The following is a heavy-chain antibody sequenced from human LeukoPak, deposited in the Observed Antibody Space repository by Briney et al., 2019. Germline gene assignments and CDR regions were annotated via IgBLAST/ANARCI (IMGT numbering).Heavy chain of an antibody. CDR2: IYYSGST. J-gene: IGHJ4*02. V-gene: IGHV4-59*01. CDR3: ARTYGDPAPFDY. Sequence: SETLSLTCTVSGGSISSYYWSWIRQPPGKGLEWIGYIYYSGSTNYNPSLKSRVTISVDTSKNQFSLKLSSVTAADTAVYYCARTYGDPAPFDYWGQGTLVTVSS. CDR1: GGSISSYY. D-gene: IGHD4-17*01.